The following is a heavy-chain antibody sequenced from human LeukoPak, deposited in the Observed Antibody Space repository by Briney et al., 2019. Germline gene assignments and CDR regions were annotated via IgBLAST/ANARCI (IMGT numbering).Heavy chain of an antibody. D-gene: IGHD2-21*01. CDR3: TKSDCYCLNRN. Sequence: SETLSLTCSVSGDSITGYYWGWIRQPPGKGLEWIGNLYYTGNTYYNSSLKSRVTISLDTSKNQFSLNVLSMTAADTAAYYCTKSDCYCLNRNCGRGTMVTGSS. CDR1: GDSITGYY. V-gene: IGHV4-59*04. J-gene: IGHJ3*01. CDR2: LYYTGNT.